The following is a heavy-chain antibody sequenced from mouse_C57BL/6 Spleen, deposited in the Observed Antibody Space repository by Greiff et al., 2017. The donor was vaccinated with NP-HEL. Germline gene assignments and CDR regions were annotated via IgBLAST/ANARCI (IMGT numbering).Heavy chain of an antibody. D-gene: IGHD3-3*01. J-gene: IGHJ2*01. CDR2: IDPENGDT. CDR1: GFNIKDDY. Sequence: EVQLQQSGAELVRPGASVKLSCTASGFNIKDDYMHWVKQRPEQGLEWIGWIDPENGDTEYASKFQGKATITADTSSNTAYLQLSSLTSEDTAVYYCTKGDYYFDYWGQGTTLTVSS. CDR3: TKGDYYFDY. V-gene: IGHV14-4*01.